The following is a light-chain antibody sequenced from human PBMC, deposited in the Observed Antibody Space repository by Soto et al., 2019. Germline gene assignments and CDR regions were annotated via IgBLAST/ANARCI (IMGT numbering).Light chain of an antibody. Sequence: QSALTQPASVSGSPGQSITISCTGTSSDIGRYNYVSWYQQHPDKAPKLMIYEVNNRPSGVSNRFSGSKSGSTASLTISGLQAEDEADYYCSSYTSSSTEVFGGGTKLTVL. J-gene: IGLJ3*02. CDR3: SSYTSSSTEV. V-gene: IGLV2-14*01. CDR2: EVN. CDR1: SSDIGRYNY.